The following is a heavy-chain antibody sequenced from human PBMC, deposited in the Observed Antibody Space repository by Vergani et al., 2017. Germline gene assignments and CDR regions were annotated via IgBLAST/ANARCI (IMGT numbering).Heavy chain of an antibody. CDR2: IYYSGST. D-gene: IGHD3-10*01. CDR1: GGSISSYY. V-gene: IGHV4-59*12. CDR3: AREYGSGSEIDY. Sequence: QVQLQESGPGLVKPSETLSLTCTVSGGSISSYYWSWIRQPPGKGLEWIGYIYYSGSTYYNPSLKSRVTISVDTSKNQFSLKLSSVTAADTAVYYCAREYGSGSEIDYWGQGTLVTVSS. J-gene: IGHJ4*02.